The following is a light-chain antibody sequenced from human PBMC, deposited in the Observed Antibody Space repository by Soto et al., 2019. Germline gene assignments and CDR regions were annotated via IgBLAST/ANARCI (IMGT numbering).Light chain of an antibody. Sequence: QSVLTQPPSVSGAPGQKVTISCTRSSSNIGAAYDVHWYQHLPGTAPKLLIYGNNNRPSGVPDRFSGSKSGPSASLAITGLQAEDEADYYCQSSDSSLSGWVFGGGTKLTVL. J-gene: IGLJ3*02. CDR3: QSSDSSLSGWV. V-gene: IGLV1-40*01. CDR2: GNN. CDR1: SSNIGAAYD.